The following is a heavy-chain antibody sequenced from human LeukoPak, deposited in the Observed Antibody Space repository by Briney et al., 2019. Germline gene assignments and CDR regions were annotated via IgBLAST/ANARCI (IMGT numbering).Heavy chain of an antibody. V-gene: IGHV1-69*01. CDR1: GGTFSSYA. CDR3: ARVRRYYYDSSGYYVY. D-gene: IGHD3-22*01. CDR2: IIPIFGTA. Sequence: SVKVSCKASGGTFSSYAISWVRQAPGQGLEWMGGIIPIFGTANYAQKFQGRVTITADESTSTAYMELSSLRSEDTAVYYCARVRRYYYDSSGYYVYWGQGTLVTASS. J-gene: IGHJ4*02.